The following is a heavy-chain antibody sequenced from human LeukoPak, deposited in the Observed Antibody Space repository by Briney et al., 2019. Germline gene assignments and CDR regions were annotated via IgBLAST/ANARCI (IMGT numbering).Heavy chain of an antibody. CDR3: ARVGGGNFCFDY. Sequence: PSQTLSLTCTVSGGSISSGDYYWSWIRQPPGKGLGWIGYIYYSGSTYYNPSLKSRVTISVDTSKNQFSLKLSSVTAADTAVYYCARVGGGNFCFDYWGQGTLVTVSS. CDR2: IYYSGST. CDR1: GGSISSGDYY. J-gene: IGHJ4*02. D-gene: IGHD4-23*01. V-gene: IGHV4-30-4*01.